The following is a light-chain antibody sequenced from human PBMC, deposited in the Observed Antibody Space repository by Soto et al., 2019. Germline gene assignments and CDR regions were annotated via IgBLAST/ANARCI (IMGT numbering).Light chain of an antibody. V-gene: IGLV4-69*01. Sequence: QPVLTQSPSASASLGASVKLTCTLSSGHSSYAIAWHQQQPEKGPRYLMRLNSDGSHTKGDGITDRVSCSSAGAERYLAISGRKSGDEADDYWQTWGTGIWVFGGGTKLTAL. J-gene: IGLJ3*02. CDR1: SGHSSYA. CDR2: LNSDGSH. CDR3: QTWGTGIWV.